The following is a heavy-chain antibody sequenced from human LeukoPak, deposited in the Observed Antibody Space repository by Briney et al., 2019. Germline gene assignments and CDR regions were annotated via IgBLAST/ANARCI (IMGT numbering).Heavy chain of an antibody. J-gene: IGHJ4*02. CDR3: ARGSGYYSRSFDY. Sequence: ASETLSLTCTVSGGSISSGDYYWSWIRQPPGKGLEWIGYIYYSGSTYYNPSLKSRVTISVDTSKNQFSLKLSSVTAADTAVYYCARGSGYYSRSFDYWGQGTLVTVSS. CDR2: IYYSGST. CDR1: GGSISSGDYY. V-gene: IGHV4-30-4*02. D-gene: IGHD3-22*01.